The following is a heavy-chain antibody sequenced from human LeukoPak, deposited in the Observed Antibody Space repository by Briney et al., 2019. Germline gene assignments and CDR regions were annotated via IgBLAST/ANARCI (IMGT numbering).Heavy chain of an antibody. D-gene: IGHD1-26*01. CDR1: GFTFEEYG. J-gene: IGHJ4*01. Sequence: GGSLRLSCVGSGFTFEEYGMSWVRQAPGKGLEWVSSITSSGTYITYADSVQGRFTISRDNAKNSLYLQMNSLRVDDTALYYCARASGGWDLDYWGHGTLVTVSS. V-gene: IGHV3-21*06. CDR3: ARASGGWDLDY. CDR2: ITSSGTYI.